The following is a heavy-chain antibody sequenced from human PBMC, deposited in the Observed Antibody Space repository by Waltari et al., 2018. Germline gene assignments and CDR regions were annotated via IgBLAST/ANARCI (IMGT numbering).Heavy chain of an antibody. CDR3: ARGGVNGRFDY. Sequence: QVQLQESGPGLVKPSETLSLTCAVSGYSISSGSYWGWIRQPPGKGLEWIGSIYHRGSTYYNPSLRRRVTISVDTSKNQFSRKLSSVTAADTAVYYCARGGVNGRFDYWGQGTLVTVSS. CDR2: IYHRGST. D-gene: IGHD3-3*01. CDR1: GYSISSGSY. J-gene: IGHJ4*02. V-gene: IGHV4-38-2*01.